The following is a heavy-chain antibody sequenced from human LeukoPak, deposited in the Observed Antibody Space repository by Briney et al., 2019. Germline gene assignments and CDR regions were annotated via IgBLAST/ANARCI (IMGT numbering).Heavy chain of an antibody. D-gene: IGHD3-10*01. J-gene: IGHJ5*02. CDR3: AKGGGSAFFPSNWFDP. V-gene: IGHV3-9*01. CDR1: GFTFDDYA. Sequence: GGSLRLSCAASGFTFDDYAMHWVRQAPGKGLEWVSGINWNSGTIDYADSVKGRFTISRDNAKNSLYLQMNSLRADDTALYYCAKGGGSAFFPSNWFDPWGQGTLVTVSS. CDR2: INWNSGTI.